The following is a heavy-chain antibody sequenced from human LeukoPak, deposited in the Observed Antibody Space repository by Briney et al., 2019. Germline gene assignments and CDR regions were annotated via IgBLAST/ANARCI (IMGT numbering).Heavy chain of an antibody. D-gene: IGHD1-20*01. Sequence: ASVKVSCKASGFTFTTSAMQWVRQARGQRLEWIGWIAVGRGNTNYAQKFQERVTITRDMSTSTAYMELSSLRSEDTAVYYCAADYNWNLDYYYYYGMDVWGLGTTVTVSS. V-gene: IGHV1-58*02. CDR2: IAVGRGNT. J-gene: IGHJ6*02. CDR1: GFTFTTSA. CDR3: AADYNWNLDYYYYYGMDV.